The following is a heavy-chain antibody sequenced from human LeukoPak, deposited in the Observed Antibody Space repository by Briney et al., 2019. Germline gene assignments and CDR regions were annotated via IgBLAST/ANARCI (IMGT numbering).Heavy chain of an antibody. CDR2: INPNSGGT. J-gene: IGHJ4*02. CDR3: ARAPLGLPFDY. V-gene: IGHV1-2*02. CDR1: GYTFTGYY. Sequence: ASVKVSCKASGYTFTGYYMHWVRQAPGQGLEWMAWINPNSGGTDYAQKFQGRVTMTRDTSISTAYMELSRLTSDDTAVYYCARAPLGLPFDYWGQGSLVTVSS.